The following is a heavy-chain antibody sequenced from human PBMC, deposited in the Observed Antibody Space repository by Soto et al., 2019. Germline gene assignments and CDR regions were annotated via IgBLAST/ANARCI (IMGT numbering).Heavy chain of an antibody. CDR1: GFTSSSYW. Sequence: GGSLRLSCTASGFTSSSYWMSWVRQAPGKGLEWVANIKQDGSEKYYVDSVKGRFTISRDNAKNSLYLQMNSLRPEDTAVYYCARDLPIYGGAFDIWGQGALVTVSS. CDR3: ARDLPIYGGAFDI. J-gene: IGHJ4*02. D-gene: IGHD3-9*01. CDR2: IKQDGSEK. V-gene: IGHV3-7*01.